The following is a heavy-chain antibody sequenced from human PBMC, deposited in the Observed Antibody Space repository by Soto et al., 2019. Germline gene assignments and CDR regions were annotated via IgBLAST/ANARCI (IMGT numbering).Heavy chain of an antibody. J-gene: IGHJ6*02. CDR2: TYYRSKWYN. D-gene: IGHD6-13*01. CDR3: ARCDYSTSWYFHYGMDV. V-gene: IGHV6-1*01. Sequence: SQTLSLTCAISGDSVSNNSAAWNWIRQSPSRGLEWLGRTYYRSKWYNDYAIFLKSRITINPDTSKNQFSLQPNSVTPEDTAVYYCARCDYSTSWYFHYGMDVWGQGTTVTVSS. CDR1: GDSVSNNSAA.